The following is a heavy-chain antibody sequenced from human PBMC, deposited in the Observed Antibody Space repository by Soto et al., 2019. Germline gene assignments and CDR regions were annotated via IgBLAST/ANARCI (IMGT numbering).Heavy chain of an antibody. CDR2: ISGSGGST. V-gene: IGHV3-23*01. J-gene: IGHJ4*02. CDR1: GFTFSSYA. Sequence: GGSLRLSFAASGFTFSSYAMSWVRQAPGKGLEWVSAISGSGGSTYYADSVKGRFTISRDNSKNTLYLQMNSLRAEDTAVCYCAKDRTIFGYRWGGDYFDYWGQGTLVTVSS. CDR3: AKDRTIFGYRWGGDYFDY. D-gene: IGHD3-3*01.